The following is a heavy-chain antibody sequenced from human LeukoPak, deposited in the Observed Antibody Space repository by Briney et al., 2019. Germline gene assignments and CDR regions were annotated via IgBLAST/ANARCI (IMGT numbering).Heavy chain of an antibody. CDR1: GGSISSYY. CDR3: ATSTVGYSSSRGAFDI. CDR2: IYYSGST. Sequence: SETLSLTCTVSGGSISSYYWSWIRQPPGKGLEWIGYIYYSGSTYYNPSLKSRVTISVDTSKNQFSLKLSSVTAADTAVYYCATSTVGYSSSRGAFDIWGQGTMVTVSS. J-gene: IGHJ3*02. D-gene: IGHD6-13*01. V-gene: IGHV4-59*12.